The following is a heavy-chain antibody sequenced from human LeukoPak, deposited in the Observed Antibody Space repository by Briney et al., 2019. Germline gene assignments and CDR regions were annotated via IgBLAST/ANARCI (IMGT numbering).Heavy chain of an antibody. CDR3: ARGPNYYDSSGYWNWFDP. V-gene: IGHV4-59*01. D-gene: IGHD3-22*01. Sequence: KPSETLSLTCAVYGGSFSGYYWSWIRQPPGKGLEWIGYIYYSGSTNYNPSLKSRVTISVDTSKNQFSLKLSSVTAADTAVYYCARGPNYYDSSGYWNWFDPWGRGTLVTVSS. J-gene: IGHJ5*02. CDR1: GGSFSGYY. CDR2: IYYSGST.